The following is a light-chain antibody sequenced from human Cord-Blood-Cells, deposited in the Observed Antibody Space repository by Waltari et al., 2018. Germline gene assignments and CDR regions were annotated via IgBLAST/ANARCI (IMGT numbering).Light chain of an antibody. CDR1: SSDVGSYNL. J-gene: IGLJ2*01. V-gene: IGLV2-23*01. Sequence: QSALTQPASVSGSPGQSITISGTGTSSDVGSYNLVSWYQQHPGKAPKPMIYEGSKRPSGVSNRFSGSKSGNTASLTISGLQAEDEADYYCCSYAGSSTLVFGGGTKLTVL. CDR2: EGS. CDR3: CSYAGSSTLV.